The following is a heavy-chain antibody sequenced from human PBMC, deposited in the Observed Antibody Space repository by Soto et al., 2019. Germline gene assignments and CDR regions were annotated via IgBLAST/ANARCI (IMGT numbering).Heavy chain of an antibody. Sequence: ASVKVSCKAAGYTLTSYGIRWVRHAPGHGLAWRGWISAYNGHTNYEQKHQRRVTMTTDTSRSTAYIELRCLRSDDTAGYYKVRGYYHDSSASGAFDIWGHGTMVTVSS. J-gene: IGHJ3*02. D-gene: IGHD3-22*01. CDR2: ISAYNGHT. CDR1: GYTLTSYG. CDR3: VRGYYHDSSASGAFDI. V-gene: IGHV1-18*04.